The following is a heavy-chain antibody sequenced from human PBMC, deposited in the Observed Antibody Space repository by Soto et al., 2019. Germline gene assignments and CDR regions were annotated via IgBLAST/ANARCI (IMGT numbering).Heavy chain of an antibody. CDR3: ARDYVMRRGYCSGGSCLFRFDY. D-gene: IGHD2-15*01. CDR1: GFTFSSYG. J-gene: IGHJ4*02. CDR2: IWYDGSNK. Sequence: GGSLRLSCAASGFTFSSYGMHWVRQAPGKGLEWVAVIWYDGSNKYYADSVKGRFTISRDNSKKTLYLQMNSLRAEDTAVYYCARDYVMRRGYCSGGSCLFRFDYWGQGTLVTVSS. V-gene: IGHV3-33*01.